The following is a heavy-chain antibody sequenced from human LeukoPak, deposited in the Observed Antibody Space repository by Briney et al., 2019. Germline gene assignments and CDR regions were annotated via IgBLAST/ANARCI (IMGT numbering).Heavy chain of an antibody. CDR1: GFTFSSYS. V-gene: IGHV3-21*01. J-gene: IGHJ4*02. CDR2: ISSSSSYI. Sequence: PGGSLRLSCAASGFTFSSYSMNWVRQAPGKGLEWVSSISSSSSYIYYADSVKGRFTISRDNAKNSLYLQMNSLRAEDTAVYYCAREDCSGGSCYSPDYWGQETLVTVSS. D-gene: IGHD2-15*01. CDR3: AREDCSGGSCYSPDY.